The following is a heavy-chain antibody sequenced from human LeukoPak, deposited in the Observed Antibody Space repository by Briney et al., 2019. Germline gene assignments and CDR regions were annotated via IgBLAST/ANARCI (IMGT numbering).Heavy chain of an antibody. CDR1: GFTFTSSA. J-gene: IGHJ6*03. CDR3: AADHGGSGSYGGMDV. CDR2: IVVGSGNT. Sequence: SVKVSCEASGFTFTSSAMQWVRQARGQRLEWIGWIVVGSGNTNYAQKFQERVTITRDMSTSTAYMELSSLRSEDTAVYYCAADHGGSGSYGGMDVWGKGTTVTVSS. V-gene: IGHV1-58*02. D-gene: IGHD3-10*01.